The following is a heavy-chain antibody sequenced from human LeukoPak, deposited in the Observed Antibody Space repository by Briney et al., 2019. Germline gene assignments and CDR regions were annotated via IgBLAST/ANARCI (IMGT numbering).Heavy chain of an antibody. CDR1: GFNFSSYA. J-gene: IGHJ3*02. V-gene: IGHV3-64*01. D-gene: IGHD3-16*01. Sequence: GGSLRLSCAASGFNFSSYAMRWVRQAPGKGLEYVSAISSNGGSTYYANSVKGRFTISRDNSKNTLYLQMGSLRAEDMAVYYCARVRSGGLRFDAFDIWGQGTMVTVSS. CDR2: ISSNGGST. CDR3: ARVRSGGLRFDAFDI.